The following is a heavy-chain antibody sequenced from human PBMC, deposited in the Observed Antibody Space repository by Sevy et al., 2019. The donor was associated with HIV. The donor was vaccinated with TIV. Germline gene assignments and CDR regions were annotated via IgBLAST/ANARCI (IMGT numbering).Heavy chain of an antibody. D-gene: IGHD4-17*01. Sequence: SDTLSLTCAVSGYSISSGYYWAWIRQPPGKGLEWIGSIYHTETTYYNPSLKSRVSISIDTSKNQFSLRLNSVTAADTAMYYCARVATTSFYYYYYMDVWGKGTTVTVSS. CDR1: GYSISSGYY. V-gene: IGHV4-38-2*01. CDR3: ARVATTSFYYYYYMDV. J-gene: IGHJ6*03. CDR2: IYHTETT.